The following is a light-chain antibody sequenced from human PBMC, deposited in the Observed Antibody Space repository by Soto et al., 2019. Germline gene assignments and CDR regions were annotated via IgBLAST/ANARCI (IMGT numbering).Light chain of an antibody. CDR3: QQYNFWPTWA. V-gene: IGKV3-15*01. J-gene: IGKJ1*01. CDR1: ESVSSN. Sequence: EIVMTQSPATLSVSPGGRATLSCRASESVSSNLAWYQQKPGQAPRLLIYGASTRATGIPDRFRGSGSGTEFTLTISSLQPEDCAVYYCQQYNFWPTWAFGQGTKVEIK. CDR2: GAS.